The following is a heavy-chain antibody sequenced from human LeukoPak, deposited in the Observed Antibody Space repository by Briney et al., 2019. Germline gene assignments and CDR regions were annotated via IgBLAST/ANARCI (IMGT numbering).Heavy chain of an antibody. V-gene: IGHV3-30*04. Sequence: GGSLRLSCAASGFTFSSYAMHWVRQAPGKGLEWVAVISYDGSNKYYADSVKGRFTTSRDNSKNPLYLQMNSLRAEDTAVYYCAKWGGVYYFDYWGQGTLVTVSS. CDR1: GFTFSSYA. CDR2: ISYDGSNK. D-gene: IGHD3-16*01. CDR3: AKWGGVYYFDY. J-gene: IGHJ4*02.